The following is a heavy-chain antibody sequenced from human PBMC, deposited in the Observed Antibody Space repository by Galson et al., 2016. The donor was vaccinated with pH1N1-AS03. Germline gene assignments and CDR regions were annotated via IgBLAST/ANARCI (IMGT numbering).Heavy chain of an antibody. Sequence: SLRLSCAASGFTFNCYAMYWVRRAPGKGLEWVSSIRGDDGSPYYADSVKGRFTISRDNSKNTLYLQMNSLRAEDTAVYYCATARGSTYGFFYYWGQGTLATVSS. CDR1: GFTFNCYA. J-gene: IGHJ4*02. CDR3: ATARGSTYGFFYY. CDR2: IRGDDGSP. D-gene: IGHD5-18*01. V-gene: IGHV3-23*01.